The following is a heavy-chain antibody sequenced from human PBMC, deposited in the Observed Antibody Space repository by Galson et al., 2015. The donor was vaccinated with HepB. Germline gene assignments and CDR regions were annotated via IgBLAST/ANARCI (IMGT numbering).Heavy chain of an antibody. CDR1: TFIFSTYS. CDR3: AIDIYGDYGGLHY. Sequence: SLRLSCAASTFIFSTYSMNWVRQAPGKGLEWVSYISSSRSYTNYADSVKGRFTISRDNAKNTLHLQMNSLRAEDTAVYYCAIDIYGDYGGLHYWGQGTLVTVSS. D-gene: IGHD4-17*01. CDR2: ISSSRSYT. J-gene: IGHJ4*02. V-gene: IGHV3-11*05.